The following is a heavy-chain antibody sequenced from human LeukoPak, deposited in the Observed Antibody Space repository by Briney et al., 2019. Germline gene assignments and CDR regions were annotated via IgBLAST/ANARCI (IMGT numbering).Heavy chain of an antibody. Sequence: SETLSLTCTVSGGSISTYYWSWIRQPAGKGLEWIGRIYSSGSTNYNPSLKSRVTMSVDTSKNQFSLKLSSVTAADTAVYYCAREIESHEDIVVVPAAVLTGVYYYYYMDVWGKGTTVTVSS. D-gene: IGHD2-2*02. CDR2: IYSSGST. CDR1: GGSISTYY. CDR3: AREIESHEDIVVVPAAVLTGVYYYYYMDV. J-gene: IGHJ6*03. V-gene: IGHV4-4*07.